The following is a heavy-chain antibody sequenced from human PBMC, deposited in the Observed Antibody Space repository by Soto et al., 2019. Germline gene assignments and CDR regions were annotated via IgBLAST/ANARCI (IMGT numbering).Heavy chain of an antibody. CDR3: ARETGTTLTWFDP. J-gene: IGHJ5*02. Sequence: GASVKVSCKASGYTFTGYYMHWVRQAPGQGLEWMGWINPNSGGTNYAQKFQGWVTMTRDTSISTAYMELRSLRSDDTAVYYCARETGTTLTWFDPWGQGTLVTVSS. V-gene: IGHV1-2*04. CDR1: GYTFTGYY. CDR2: INPNSGGT. D-gene: IGHD1-7*01.